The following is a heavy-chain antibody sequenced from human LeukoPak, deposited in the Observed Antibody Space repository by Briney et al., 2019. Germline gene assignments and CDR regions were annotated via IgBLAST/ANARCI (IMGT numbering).Heavy chain of an antibody. CDR3: ARVLRYCSGGNCYSGGLGYMDV. CDR1: GFTFSSYG. D-gene: IGHD2-15*01. V-gene: IGHV3-23*01. Sequence: GGSLRLSCAGSGFTFSSYGMSWVRQAPGKGLEWVSAISGSGGSTYYADSVKGRFTISRDNAKNSLFLQMNSLRAEDTAVYYCARVLRYCSGGNCYSGGLGYMDVWGKGTTVTISS. J-gene: IGHJ6*03. CDR2: ISGSGGST.